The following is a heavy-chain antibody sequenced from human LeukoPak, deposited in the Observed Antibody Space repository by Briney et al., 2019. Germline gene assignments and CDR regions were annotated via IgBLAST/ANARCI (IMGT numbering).Heavy chain of an antibody. J-gene: IGHJ5*02. V-gene: IGHV4-34*01. CDR1: GGSFSGYY. D-gene: IGHD3-3*01. CDR3: ARSSIFGVAHLGFDP. Sequence: PSETLSLTCAVYGGSFSGYYWSWIRQPPGRGLEWIGEINHSGSTNCNPSLKSRVTISVDTSKNQFSLKLSSVTAADTAVYYCARSSIFGVAHLGFDPWGQGTLVTVSS. CDR2: INHSGST.